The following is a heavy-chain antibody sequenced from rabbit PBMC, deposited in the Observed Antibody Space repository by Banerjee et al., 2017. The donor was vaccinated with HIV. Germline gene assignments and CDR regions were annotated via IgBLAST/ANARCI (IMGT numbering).Heavy chain of an antibody. V-gene: IGHV1S40*01. CDR1: GIDFSSYYY. CDR2: IYAGSSGST. D-gene: IGHD8-1*01. CDR3: ARGGAGSTYYYFNL. J-gene: IGHJ4*01. Sequence: QSLEESGGDLVKPGASLTLTCTASGIDFSSYYYMCWVRQAPGKGLEWIACIYAGSSGSTYYASWAKGRFTISKTSSTTVTLQMTSLTAADTATYFCARGGAGSTYYYFNLWGPGTLVTVS.